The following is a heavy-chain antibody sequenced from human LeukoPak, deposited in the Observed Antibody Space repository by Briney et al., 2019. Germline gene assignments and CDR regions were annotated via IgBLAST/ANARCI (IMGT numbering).Heavy chain of an antibody. V-gene: IGHV4-4*07. Sequence: SETLSLTCTVSGGSISSYYWSWIRQPAGKGLEWIGCIYTSGSTNYNPSLKSRVTMSVDTSKNQFSLKLSSVTAADMAVYYCARVGTIAARTGHYFDYWGQGTLVTVSS. CDR2: IYTSGST. D-gene: IGHD6-6*01. CDR1: GGSISSYY. CDR3: ARVGTIAARTGHYFDY. J-gene: IGHJ4*02.